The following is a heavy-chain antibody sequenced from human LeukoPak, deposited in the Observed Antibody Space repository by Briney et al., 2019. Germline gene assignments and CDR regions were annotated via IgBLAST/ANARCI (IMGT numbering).Heavy chain of an antibody. CDR1: GYTFTSYD. CDR2: MNPNRGNT. J-gene: IGHJ4*02. V-gene: IGHV1-8*02. Sequence: ASVKVSCKASGYTFTSYDINWVQQATGQGLEWMGWMNPNRGNTHFAQRFQGRVTMTRDTSITTAYMELSSLRSEDTAVYYCARQEDSSGYYYYYWGQGTLVTVSS. D-gene: IGHD3-22*01. CDR3: ARQEDSSGYYYYY.